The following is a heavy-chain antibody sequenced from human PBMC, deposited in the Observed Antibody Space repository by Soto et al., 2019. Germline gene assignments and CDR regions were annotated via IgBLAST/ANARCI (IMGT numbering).Heavy chain of an antibody. V-gene: IGHV3-48*02. CDR1: GFTFSSYS. J-gene: IGHJ4*02. CDR3: ASVGWYSGTDYFDY. D-gene: IGHD6-13*01. Sequence: WSLRLSCAASGFTFSSYSMNWVRQAPGKGLEWVSYISSSSTIYYADSVKGRFTISRDNAKNSLYLQMNSLRDEDTAVYYCASVGWYSGTDYFDYWGQGTLVTVSS. CDR2: ISSSSTI.